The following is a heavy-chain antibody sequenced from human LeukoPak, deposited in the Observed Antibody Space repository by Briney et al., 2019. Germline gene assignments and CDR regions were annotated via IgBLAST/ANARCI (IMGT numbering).Heavy chain of an antibody. CDR3: AKAYRDSSGYYYDY. CDR1: GFTFSSYA. Sequence: PGGSLRLSCAASGFTFSSYAMSWVRQAPGKGLEWVSGISSSGGSTYYADSAKGRFTISRDNSKNTLYPQMNSLRAEDTAVYYCAKAYRDSSGYYYDYWGQGTLVTVSS. D-gene: IGHD3-22*01. V-gene: IGHV3-23*01. J-gene: IGHJ4*02. CDR2: ISSSGGST.